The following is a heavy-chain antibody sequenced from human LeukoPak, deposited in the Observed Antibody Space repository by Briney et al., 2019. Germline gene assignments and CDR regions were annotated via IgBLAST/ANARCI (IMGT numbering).Heavy chain of an antibody. J-gene: IGHJ4*02. D-gene: IGHD3-10*01. CDR3: AKDMRYYGSGPVDY. Sequence: PEGSLRLSCAASGFTFDDYAMHWVRQAPGKGLEWVSLISGDGGSTYYADSVKGRFTISRDNSKNSLYLQMNSLRTEDTALYYCAKDMRYYGSGPVDYWGQGTLVTVSS. CDR1: GFTFDDYA. CDR2: ISGDGGST. V-gene: IGHV3-43*02.